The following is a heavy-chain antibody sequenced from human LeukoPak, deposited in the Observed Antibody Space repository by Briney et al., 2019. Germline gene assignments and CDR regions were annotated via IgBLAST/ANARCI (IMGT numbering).Heavy chain of an antibody. D-gene: IGHD5-18*01. Sequence: ASVKVSCKASGGTFSTYAISWVRQAPGQGLEWMGGIIPIFGTANYAQKFQGRVTITADKSTSTAYMELSSLRSEDTAVYYCAREGYSYDPYYFDYWGQGTLVTVSS. CDR2: IIPIFGTA. J-gene: IGHJ4*02. CDR3: AREGYSYDPYYFDY. CDR1: GGTFSTYA. V-gene: IGHV1-69*06.